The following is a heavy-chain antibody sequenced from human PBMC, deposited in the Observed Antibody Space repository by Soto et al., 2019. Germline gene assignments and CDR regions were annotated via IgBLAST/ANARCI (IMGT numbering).Heavy chain of an antibody. CDR1: GYTFTRYA. D-gene: IGHD6-19*01. J-gene: IGHJ4*02. CDR2: INAGNGNT. CDR3: ARDGAVAGDSNFDY. Sequence: QVHLVQSGAEVKKPGAPVRVSCKASGYTFTRYAMHWVRQAPGQRLEWMGWINAGNGNTKYSQKFQGRVTITTDTSASTAYMELSSLRSEDTAVYYCARDGAVAGDSNFDYWGQGTLVTVSS. V-gene: IGHV1-3*01.